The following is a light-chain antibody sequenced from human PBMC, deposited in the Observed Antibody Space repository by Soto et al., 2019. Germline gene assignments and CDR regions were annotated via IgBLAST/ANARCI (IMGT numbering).Light chain of an antibody. CDR1: SSDVGGYNY. V-gene: IGLV2-14*01. J-gene: IGLJ1*01. Sequence: QSVLTQPASVSGSPGQSITISCTGTSSDVGGYNYVSWYQQHPGKAPKLMIYEVSNRPSGVSNRFSDSKSGNTASLTISGLQAEDEADYYCSSSTSTNTYVFGTGTKVTVL. CDR2: EVS. CDR3: SSSTSTNTYV.